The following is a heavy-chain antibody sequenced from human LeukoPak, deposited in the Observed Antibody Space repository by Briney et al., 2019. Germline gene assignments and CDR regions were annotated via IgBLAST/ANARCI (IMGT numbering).Heavy chain of an antibody. J-gene: IGHJ6*02. CDR1: GFTFSSYS. CDR2: ISSSSSYI. Sequence: GGSLRLSCAASGFTFSSYSMNWVRQAPGKGLEWVSSISSSSSYIYYADSVKGRFTISRDNAKNSLYLQMNSLRAENTAVYSCARGTRFVVVPAAVLYYYYGMDVWGQGTTVTVSS. V-gene: IGHV3-21*01. CDR3: ARGTRFVVVPAAVLYYYYGMDV. D-gene: IGHD2-2*01.